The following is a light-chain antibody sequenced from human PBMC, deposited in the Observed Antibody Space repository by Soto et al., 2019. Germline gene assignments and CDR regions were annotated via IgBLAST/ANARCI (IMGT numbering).Light chain of an antibody. J-gene: IGKJ3*01. CDR3: QQRYTLIT. CDR1: QSLTNSF. Sequence: EIVLTQSPGTLSLSPGERATLSCRASQSLTNSFIAWYQQKPGQAPRLLIYDTSSRATGIPDRFSGSGSGTDFTLTISRLEPEDFAVYYCQQRYTLITFGPGTKVDIK. CDR2: DTS. V-gene: IGKV3D-20*02.